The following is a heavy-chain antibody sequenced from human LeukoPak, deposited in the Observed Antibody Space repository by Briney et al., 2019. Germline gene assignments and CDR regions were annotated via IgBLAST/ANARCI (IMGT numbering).Heavy chain of an antibody. CDR2: ISYDGSNK. D-gene: IGHD6-13*01. V-gene: IGHV3-30*18. CDR1: GFTFSSYG. CDR3: AKDFRGIAEDYYYGMDV. J-gene: IGHJ6*02. Sequence: PGGSLRLSCAASGFTFSSYGMHWVRQAPGKGLEWVAVISYDGSNKYYADSVKGRFTISRDNSKNTLYLQMNSLRAEDTAVYYCAKDFRGIAEDYYYGMDVWGQGTTVTVSS.